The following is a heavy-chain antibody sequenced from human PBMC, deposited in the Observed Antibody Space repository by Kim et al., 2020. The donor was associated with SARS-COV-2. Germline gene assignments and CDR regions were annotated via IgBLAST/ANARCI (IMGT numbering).Heavy chain of an antibody. V-gene: IGHV3-30-3*01. J-gene: IGHJ5*02. CDR3: AREWGS. Sequence: SSDGSKTYYEDSVKGRFTISRDNSKNMVYLKMNSRRDEDTTVYYCAREWGSWGQGTLVTVSS. CDR2: SSDGSKT. D-gene: IGHD3-16*01.